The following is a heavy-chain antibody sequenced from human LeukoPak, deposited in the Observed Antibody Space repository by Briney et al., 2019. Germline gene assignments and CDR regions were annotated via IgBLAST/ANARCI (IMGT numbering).Heavy chain of an antibody. CDR2: IYYSGST. CDR3: ARGPYGSGSYYNLNWFDP. CDR1: GGSISSYY. J-gene: IGHJ5*02. V-gene: IGHV4-59*01. D-gene: IGHD3-10*01. Sequence: SETLSLTCTVSGGSISSYYWSWIWQPPGKGLEWIGYIYYSGSTNYNPSLKSRVTISVDTSKNQFSLKLSSVTAADTAVYYCARGPYGSGSYYNLNWFDPWGQGTLVTVSS.